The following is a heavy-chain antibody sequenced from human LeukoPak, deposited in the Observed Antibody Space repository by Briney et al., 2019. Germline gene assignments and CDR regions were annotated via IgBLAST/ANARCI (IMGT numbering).Heavy chain of an antibody. V-gene: IGHV1-69*04. Sequence: VKPSCKASGGISISYAISWVRQAPGQGLEWMGRIIPILGIANYVQKFQGRATITADKSTSTAYMELSSLRSEDTAVYYCGSGSTPHLYCYNAMDAWGQGTTVIVSS. CDR2: IIPILGIA. CDR1: GGISISYA. D-gene: IGHD1-26*01. J-gene: IGHJ6*01. CDR3: GSGSTPHLYCYNAMDA.